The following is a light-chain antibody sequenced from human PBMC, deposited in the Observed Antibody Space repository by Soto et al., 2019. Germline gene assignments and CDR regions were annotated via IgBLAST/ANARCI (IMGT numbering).Light chain of an antibody. V-gene: IGLV2-8*01. CDR2: DVN. CDR1: SSDVGGYNY. Sequence: QSALTQPPSASGSPGQSVTISCTGTSSDVGGYNYVSWYQQHPGKAPKLLIYDVNKRPSGVPDRFSGSKSDNTASLTVSGLQADDEADYYCSSYAGNNKKIFGGGTQLTVL. CDR3: SSYAGNNKKI. J-gene: IGLJ2*01.